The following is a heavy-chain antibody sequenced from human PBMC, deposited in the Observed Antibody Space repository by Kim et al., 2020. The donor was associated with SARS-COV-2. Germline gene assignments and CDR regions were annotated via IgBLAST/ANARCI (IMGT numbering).Heavy chain of an antibody. J-gene: IGHJ6*03. CDR3: ARGYRGITIFGVVTKGYYYYMDV. V-gene: IGHV4-34*01. CDR1: GGSFSGYY. D-gene: IGHD3-3*01. Sequence: SETLSLTCAVYGGSFSGYYWSWIRQPPGKGLEWIGEINHGGSTNYNPSLKSRVTISVDTSKNQFSLKLSSVTAADTAVYYCARGYRGITIFGVVTKGYYYYMDVWGKGTTVTVSS. CDR2: INHGGST.